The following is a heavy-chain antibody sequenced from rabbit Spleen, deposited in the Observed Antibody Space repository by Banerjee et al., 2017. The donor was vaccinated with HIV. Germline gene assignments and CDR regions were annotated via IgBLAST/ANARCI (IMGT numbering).Heavy chain of an antibody. V-gene: IGHV1S43*01. CDR1: GIDFSTYYY. D-gene: IGHD4-2*01. Sequence: QSLEESGGDLVKPGASLTLTCKASGIDFSTYYYMCWVSQAPGKGLEWIACIVTVSANTYYASWAKGRFTITRSTSLNTVTLQMTSLTAADTATYFCARGDNNAGNGFNLWCPGSLVTVS. CDR3: ARGDNNAGNGFNL. J-gene: IGHJ4*01. CDR2: IVTVSANT.